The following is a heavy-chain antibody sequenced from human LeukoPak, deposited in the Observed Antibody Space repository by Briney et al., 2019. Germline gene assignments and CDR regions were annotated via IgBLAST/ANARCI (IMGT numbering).Heavy chain of an antibody. CDR2: ISSSSSYI. J-gene: IGHJ3*02. D-gene: IGHD3/OR15-3a*01. Sequence: GGSLRLSCAASGFTFSSYSMNWVRQAPGKGPEWVSSISSSSSYIYYADSVKGRFTISRDNAKNSLYLQMNSLRAEDTAVYYCARVWTTSRGAFDIWGQGTMVTVSS. V-gene: IGHV3-21*01. CDR1: GFTFSSYS. CDR3: ARVWTTSRGAFDI.